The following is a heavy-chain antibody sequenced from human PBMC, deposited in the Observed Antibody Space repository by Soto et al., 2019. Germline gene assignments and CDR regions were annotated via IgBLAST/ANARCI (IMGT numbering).Heavy chain of an antibody. CDR3: ASWIVVVVDDAFVI. J-gene: IGHJ3*02. Sequence: GGSLRLSCAASGFTFSDYYMSWIRQAPGKGLEWVSYISSSGSTIYYADSVKGRFTISRDNAKNSLYLQMNSLRAEDTAVYYCASWIVVVVDDAFVIWGQGTMVT. CDR2: ISSSGSTI. D-gene: IGHD2-15*01. V-gene: IGHV3-11*01. CDR1: GFTFSDYY.